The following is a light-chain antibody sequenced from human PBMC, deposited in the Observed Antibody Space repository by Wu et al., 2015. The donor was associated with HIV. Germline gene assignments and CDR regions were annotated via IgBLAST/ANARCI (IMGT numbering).Light chain of an antibody. CDR2: GTS. V-gene: IGKV3-20*01. Sequence: EIVLTQSPGTLSLSPGERATLSCRASQSVSSSFLAWYQQKPGQAPRLLIYGTSYRATGIPDRFSGSGSGTDFTLTIRRLEPEDFAVYYCQQYGTSPGTFGPGTKVDF. CDR3: QQYGTSPGT. J-gene: IGKJ3*01. CDR1: QSVSSSF.